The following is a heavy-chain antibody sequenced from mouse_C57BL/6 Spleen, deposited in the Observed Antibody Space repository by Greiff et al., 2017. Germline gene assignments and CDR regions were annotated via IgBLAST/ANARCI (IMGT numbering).Heavy chain of an antibody. Sequence: QVQLQQSGPELVKPGASVKLSCKASGYTFTSYDINWVKQRPGQGLEWIGWIYPRDGSTKYNEKFKGKATLTADTSSSTAYIELHSLTAVDSAVYFCASPSSGYGFDYWGQGTTLTVSS. J-gene: IGHJ2*01. D-gene: IGHD3-2*02. CDR1: GYTFTSYD. CDR3: ASPSSGYGFDY. CDR2: IYPRDGST. V-gene: IGHV1-85*01.